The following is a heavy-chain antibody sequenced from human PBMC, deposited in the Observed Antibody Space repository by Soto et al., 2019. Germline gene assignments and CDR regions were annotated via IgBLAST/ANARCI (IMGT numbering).Heavy chain of an antibody. CDR2: IWYDGSNK. Sequence: QVQLVESGGGVVQPGRSLRLSCAASGFTFSSYGMHWVRQAPGKGLAWVAVIWYDGSNKYYADSVKGRFTISRDNSKNTLYLQMNSLRAEDTAVYYCARDPDSSGWYNWFDPWGQGTLVTVSS. CDR1: GFTFSSYG. V-gene: IGHV3-33*01. J-gene: IGHJ5*02. D-gene: IGHD6-19*01. CDR3: ARDPDSSGWYNWFDP.